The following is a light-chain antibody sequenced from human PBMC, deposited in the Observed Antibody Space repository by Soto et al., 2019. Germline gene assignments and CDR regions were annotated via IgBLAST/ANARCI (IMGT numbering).Light chain of an antibody. CDR1: QSLLHSNGKTY. Sequence: DIVMTQTPLSLSVTPGQPASISCKSSQSLLHSNGKTYLSLYLQKPGQPQQLLLYEVSSRFSGVPDRFSGSGSGTDFTRKIRRVEAEDVRVYYCMQSIQLPRTFGQGTKVEIK. J-gene: IGKJ1*01. V-gene: IGKV2D-29*01. CDR3: MQSIQLPRT. CDR2: EVS.